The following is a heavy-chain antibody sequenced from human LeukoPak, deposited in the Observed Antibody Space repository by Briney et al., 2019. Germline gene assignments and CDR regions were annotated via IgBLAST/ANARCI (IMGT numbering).Heavy chain of an antibody. J-gene: IGHJ4*02. CDR1: GGSMRSGSYY. CDR3: XXXXXXXHNDNY. D-gene: IGHD3-22*01. V-gene: IGHV4-61*02. Sequence: XXXVXGGSMRSGSYYWRWTRQPAGKGLEWIERIYTSGSTNYNPYLKSRVTKSIDKAKNQFSRKLREMTAEDTAMQXXXXXXXXXHNDNYWGQGTLVTVSS. CDR2: IYTSGST.